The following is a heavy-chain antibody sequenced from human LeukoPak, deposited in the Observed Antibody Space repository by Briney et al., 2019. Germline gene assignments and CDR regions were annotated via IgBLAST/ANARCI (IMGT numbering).Heavy chain of an antibody. CDR3: ARGLAPTGDYYEGGYYYFDS. CDR2: INHSGST. V-gene: IGHV4-34*01. J-gene: IGHJ4*02. Sequence: SETLSLICAVHGGSFSGYYRSWIRQPPGKGLEWIGQINHSGSTSYNPSLKSRVTTSVGTSNNQFSLDLRSVTAADTAVYYCARGLAPTGDYYEGGYYYFDSWGQGILVTVSS. CDR1: GGSFSGYY. D-gene: IGHD3-10*01.